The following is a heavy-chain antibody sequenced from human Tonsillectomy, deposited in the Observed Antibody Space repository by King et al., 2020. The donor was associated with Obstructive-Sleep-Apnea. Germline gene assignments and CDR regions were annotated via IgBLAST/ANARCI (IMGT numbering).Heavy chain of an antibody. Sequence: VQLVESGGGLVQPGGSLRLSCAASGFTFSSYAMSWVRQAPGKGLEWVSAISGSGGSTYYTASLKGRFTISRDNSKNTLYLQMNSLRAEDTVVYYCAKCSWLVGYGMDVWGQGTTVTVSS. D-gene: IGHD6-19*01. CDR1: GFTFSSYA. CDR2: ISGSGGST. V-gene: IGHV3-23*04. J-gene: IGHJ6*02. CDR3: AKCSWLVGYGMDV.